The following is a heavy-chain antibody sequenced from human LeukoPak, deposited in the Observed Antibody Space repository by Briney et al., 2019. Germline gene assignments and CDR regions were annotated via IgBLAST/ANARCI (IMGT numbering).Heavy chain of an antibody. V-gene: IGHV4-30-4*08. CDR2: IYYSGST. CDR3: ARVVGGSYSYYFDY. D-gene: IGHD1-26*01. CDR1: GGSFSDYY. J-gene: IGHJ4*02. Sequence: SETLSLTCAVYGGSFSDYYRSWIRQPPGKGLEWIGYIYYSGSTYYNASLKSRLTISVDSSKSQFSLQLRSVTAADTAVYYCARVVGGSYSYYFDYWGQGTLVTVSS.